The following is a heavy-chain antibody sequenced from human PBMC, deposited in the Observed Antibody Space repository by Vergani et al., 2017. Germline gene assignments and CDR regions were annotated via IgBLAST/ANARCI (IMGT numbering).Heavy chain of an antibody. CDR3: ARGRSQLGVNWFDP. D-gene: IGHD1-1*01. CDR1: GGSISSGGYY. V-gene: IGHV4-31*03. J-gene: IGHJ5*02. Sequence: QVQLQESGPGLVKPSQTLSLTCTVSGGSISSGGYYWSWIRQHPGKGLEWIGYIYYSGSTYYNPSLKSRVTISVDTSKNQFSLKLSSVTAADTAVYYCARGRSQLGVNWFDPWGQGTLVTVSS. CDR2: IYYSGST.